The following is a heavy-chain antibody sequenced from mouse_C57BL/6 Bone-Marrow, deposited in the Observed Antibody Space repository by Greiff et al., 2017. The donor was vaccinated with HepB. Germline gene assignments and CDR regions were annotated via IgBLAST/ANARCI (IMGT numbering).Heavy chain of an antibody. J-gene: IGHJ4*01. CDR2: ISDGGSYT. CDR3: ARDKGYDGYYDAMDY. V-gene: IGHV5-4*01. CDR1: GFTFSSYA. Sequence: EVMLVESGGGLVKPGGSLKLSCAASGFTFSSYAMSWVRQTPEKRLEWVATISDGGSYTYYPDNVKGRFTISRDNAKNNLYLQMSHLKSEDTAMYYCARDKGYDGYYDAMDYWGQGTSVTVSS. D-gene: IGHD2-3*01.